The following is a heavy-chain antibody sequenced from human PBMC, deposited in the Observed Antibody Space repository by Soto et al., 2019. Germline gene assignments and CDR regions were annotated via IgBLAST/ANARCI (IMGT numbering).Heavy chain of an antibody. Sequence: PGGSLRLSWAASGVTFSGSALHWVRQASGKGLEWVGRIRSKANSYATAYAASVKGRVTISRDDSKNTAYLQMNSLKTEDTSVYYCTRPFMGTASIWFDPWGQRTPVTVSS. D-gene: IGHD5-18*01. J-gene: IGHJ5*02. CDR3: TRPFMGTASIWFDP. V-gene: IGHV3-73*01. CDR1: GVTFSGSA. CDR2: IRSKANSYAT.